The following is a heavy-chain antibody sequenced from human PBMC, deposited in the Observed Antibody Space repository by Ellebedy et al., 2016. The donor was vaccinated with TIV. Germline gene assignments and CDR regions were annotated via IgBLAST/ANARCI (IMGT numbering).Heavy chain of an antibody. CDR1: GFTFSDNA. CDR2: ITASGSR. Sequence: GESLKISCAASGFTFSDNAMTWVRQAPGKVLEWVPAITASGSRHYADSVKGRFTIPRDNSKDTVYLQMSSLRVEDTAVYYCGKEILIDVTPALDHWGQGTLVTVSS. CDR3: GKEILIDVTPALDH. V-gene: IGHV3-23*01. J-gene: IGHJ4*02.